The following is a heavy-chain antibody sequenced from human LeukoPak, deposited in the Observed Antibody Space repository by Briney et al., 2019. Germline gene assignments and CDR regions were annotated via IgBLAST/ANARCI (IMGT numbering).Heavy chain of an antibody. Sequence: GGSLRLSCAASGFTFSSYAMSWVRQAPGKGLEWVSAISGSGGSTYYADSVKGRFTIYRDNSKNTLYLQMTSLRAEDTAVYYCAKDEGRRYCSGGSCYSGPDNWFDPWGQGTLVTVSS. J-gene: IGHJ5*02. D-gene: IGHD2-15*01. CDR2: ISGSGGST. V-gene: IGHV3-23*01. CDR1: GFTFSSYA. CDR3: AKDEGRRYCSGGSCYSGPDNWFDP.